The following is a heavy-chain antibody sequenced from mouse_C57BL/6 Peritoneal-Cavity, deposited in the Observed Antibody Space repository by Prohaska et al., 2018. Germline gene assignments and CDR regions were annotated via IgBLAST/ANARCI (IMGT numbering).Heavy chain of an antibody. J-gene: IGHJ2*01. V-gene: IGHV3-6*01. CDR2: ISYDGSN. CDR3: AREY. Sequence: DVQLQESGPGLVKPSQSLSLTCSVTGYSITIGYYCNWLRQFPGNIWEWMGYISYDGSNNYNPALKNRISITRDTSKNQFFLKLNSVTTEDTATYYCAREYWGQGTTLTVSS. CDR1: GYSITIGYY.